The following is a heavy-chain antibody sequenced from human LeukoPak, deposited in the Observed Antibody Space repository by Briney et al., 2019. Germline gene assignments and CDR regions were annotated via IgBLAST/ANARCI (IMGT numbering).Heavy chain of an antibody. CDR2: INHSGST. CDR1: GGYFSGYY. D-gene: IGHD3-16*02. CDR3: ARGRGYDYVWGSYRYHYYGMDV. Sequence: SETLSLTCAVYGGYFSGYYWSWIRQRPGKGLEWIGEINHSGSTNYNPSLKSRVTISVDTSKNQFSLKLSSVTAADTAVYYCARGRGYDYVWGSYRYHYYGMDVWGQGTTVTVSS. V-gene: IGHV4-34*01. J-gene: IGHJ6*02.